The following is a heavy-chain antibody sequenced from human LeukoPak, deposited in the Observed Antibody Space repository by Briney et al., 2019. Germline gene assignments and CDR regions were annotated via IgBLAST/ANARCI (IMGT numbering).Heavy chain of an antibody. D-gene: IGHD2-15*01. CDR1: GYTFTSYG. CDR3: ARVGYCSGGSCSSYFDY. V-gene: IGHV1-18*01. J-gene: IGHJ4*02. Sequence: ASVKVSCKASGYTFTSYGISWVRQAPGQGLEWMGWISAYNGNTNYAQKLQHRVTMTTDTSNSTAYMELRSLRSDDTAVYYCARVGYCSGGSCSSYFDYWAQGTLVTVSS. CDR2: ISAYNGNT.